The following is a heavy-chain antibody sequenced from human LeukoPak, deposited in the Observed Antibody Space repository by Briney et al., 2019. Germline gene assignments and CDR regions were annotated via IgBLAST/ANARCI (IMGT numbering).Heavy chain of an antibody. CDR3: AREWYYDILTGSPWFDP. CDR1: GGSVSSGSYY. J-gene: IGHJ5*02. D-gene: IGHD3-9*01. V-gene: IGHV4-61*01. CDR2: IYYSGST. Sequence: SETLSLTCTVSGGSVSSGSYYWSWIRQPPGKGLEWIGYIYYSGSTNYNSSLKSRVTISVDTSKNQFSLKLSSVTAADTAVYYCAREWYYDILTGSPWFDPWGQGTLVTVSS.